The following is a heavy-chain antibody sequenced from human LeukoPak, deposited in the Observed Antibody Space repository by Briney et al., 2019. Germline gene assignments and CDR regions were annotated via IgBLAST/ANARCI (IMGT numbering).Heavy chain of an antibody. CDR1: GYTFTGYY. CDR3: ARADIAVAGGNWYFDL. J-gene: IGHJ2*01. D-gene: IGHD6-19*01. V-gene: IGHV1-2*06. CDR2: INPNSGGT. Sequence: ASVKVSCKASGYTFTGYYMRWVLQAPGQGLEWMGRINPNSGGTNYAQKFQGRVTMTRDTSISTAYMELSRLRSDNTAVYYCARADIAVAGGNWYFDLWGRGILVTVSS.